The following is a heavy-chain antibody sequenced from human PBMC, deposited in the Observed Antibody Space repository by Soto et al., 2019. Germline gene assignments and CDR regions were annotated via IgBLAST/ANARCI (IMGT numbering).Heavy chain of an antibody. CDR3: SRGIKGGLDA. CDR2: KSYDGSNE. V-gene: IGHV3-30-3*01. Sequence: QFQLAESGGGVVQPGGSLRLSCAASGFTSTGYDIHWVPQAPGKGLEWLAMKSYDGSNEHYTDSVKGRFTISRDNSKNTLYLQMNSLGADDTAVYYCSRGIKGGLDAWGQGTLVTVSS. J-gene: IGHJ5*02. CDR1: GFTSTGYD. D-gene: IGHD2-21*01.